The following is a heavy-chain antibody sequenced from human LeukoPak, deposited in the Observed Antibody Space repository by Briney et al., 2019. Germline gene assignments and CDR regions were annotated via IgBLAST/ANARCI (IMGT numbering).Heavy chain of an antibody. CDR1: GGSFSGYY. CDR2: INHSGSN. V-gene: IGHV4-34*01. J-gene: IGHJ3*02. Sequence: SETLSLTCAVYGGSFSGYYWSWIRHPPRKGLDWMWEINHSGSNNYNPTLKCRVTISVDTSKILFSMKMRSVTDADTAVYSCAGVRYYDSDDAFDIWGQGTMVTVSS. D-gene: IGHD3-22*01. CDR3: AGVRYYDSDDAFDI.